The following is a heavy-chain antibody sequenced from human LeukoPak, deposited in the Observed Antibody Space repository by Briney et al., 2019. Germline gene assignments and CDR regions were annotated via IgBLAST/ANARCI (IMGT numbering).Heavy chain of an antibody. J-gene: IGHJ3*02. D-gene: IGHD4-17*01. CDR2: IKSKTDGGTT. V-gene: IGHV3-15*01. CDR3: ARDHPLHLYGAPPKGAFDI. CDR1: GFTFSNAW. Sequence: GGSLRLSCAASGFTFSNAWMSWVRQAPGKGLEWVGRIKSKTDGGTTDYAAPVKGRFTISRDDSKNTLYLQMNSLKTEDTAVYYCARDHPLHLYGAPPKGAFDIWGQGTMVTVSS.